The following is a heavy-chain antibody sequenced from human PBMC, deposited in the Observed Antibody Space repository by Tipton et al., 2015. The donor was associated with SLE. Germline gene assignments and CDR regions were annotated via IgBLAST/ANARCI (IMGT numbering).Heavy chain of an antibody. J-gene: IGHJ6*02. Sequence: SLRLSCAASGFTVNNNYMSWVRQTPGKGLEWVAVISYDGSKKYYADSVKGRFTISRDNSKNTQYLQMTSLRAEDTAVYYCAKESGYSLDYYYYGMDVWGQGTTVTVSS. V-gene: IGHV3-30*18. D-gene: IGHD5-12*01. CDR2: ISYDGSKK. CDR3: AKESGYSLDYYYYGMDV. CDR1: GFTVNNNY.